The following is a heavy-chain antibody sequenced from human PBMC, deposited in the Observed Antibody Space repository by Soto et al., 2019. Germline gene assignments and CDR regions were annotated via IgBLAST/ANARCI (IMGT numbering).Heavy chain of an antibody. CDR3: AKDWIAVAGTRDY. D-gene: IGHD6-19*01. V-gene: IGHV3-23*01. CDR1: GFTFSSYA. J-gene: IGHJ4*02. Sequence: GGSLRLSCAASGFTFSSYAMIWVRQAPGKGLEWVSAISGSGGSTYYADSVKGRFTISRDKSKNTLYLQMNSLRAEDTAVYYCAKDWIAVAGTRDYWGQGTLVTVSS. CDR2: ISGSGGST.